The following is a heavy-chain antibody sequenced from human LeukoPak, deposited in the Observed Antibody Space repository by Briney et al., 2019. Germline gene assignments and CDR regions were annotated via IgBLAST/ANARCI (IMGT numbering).Heavy chain of an antibody. CDR3: AREVSTVTDFDY. Sequence: SETLSLTCTVSGGSISSYYWSWIRQPPGKGLEWIGYIYYSGTTNYNSSLKSRVTISVDTSKNQFSLKLSSVTAADTAVYYCAREVSTVTDFDYWGQGTLVTVSS. CDR1: GGSISSYY. J-gene: IGHJ4*02. V-gene: IGHV4-59*12. CDR2: IYYSGTT. D-gene: IGHD4-17*01.